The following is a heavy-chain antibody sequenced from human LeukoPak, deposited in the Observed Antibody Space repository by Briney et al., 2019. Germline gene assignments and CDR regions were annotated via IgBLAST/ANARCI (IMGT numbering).Heavy chain of an antibody. CDR3: AKDPGIAVATTGDY. D-gene: IGHD6-19*01. CDR2: IHTDGSKI. J-gene: IGHJ4*02. V-gene: IGHV3-74*01. Sequence: GGSLRLSCTASGFTFSSYWMHWVRQTPGKGLVWVARIHTDGSKIRYGASAEGRFTISRDNAKNTLYLQMNSLRVEDTAVYYCAKDPGIAVATTGDYWGQGTLVTVSS. CDR1: GFTFSSYW.